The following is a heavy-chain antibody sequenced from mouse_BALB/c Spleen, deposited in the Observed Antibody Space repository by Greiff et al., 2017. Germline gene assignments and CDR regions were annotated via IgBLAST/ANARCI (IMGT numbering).Heavy chain of an antibody. CDR2: IWAGGST. CDR1: GFSLTSYG. CDR3: ARDEGYYGGFAY. J-gene: IGHJ3*01. V-gene: IGHV2-9*02. D-gene: IGHD2-3*01. Sequence: QVQLKESGPGLVAPSQSLSITCTVSGFSLTSYGVHWVRQPPGKGLEWLGVIWAGGSTNYNSALMSRLSISKDNSKSQVFLKMNSLQTADTAMYYCARDEGYYGGFAYWGQGTLVTVSA.